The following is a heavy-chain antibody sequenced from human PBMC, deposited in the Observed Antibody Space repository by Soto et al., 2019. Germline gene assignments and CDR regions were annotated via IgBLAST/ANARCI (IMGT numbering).Heavy chain of an antibody. V-gene: IGHV3-9*01. D-gene: IGHD3-10*01. CDR3: AKDSNGRVRGVIIPRREYYYYMDV. CDR1: GFTFDDYA. Sequence: GGSLRLSCAASGFTFDDYAMHWVRQAPGKGLEWVSGISWNSGSIGYADSVKGRFTISRDNAKNSLYLQMNRLRGEDTALYYCAKDSNGRVRGVIIPRREYYYYMDVWGKGTTVTVSS. CDR2: ISWNSGSI. J-gene: IGHJ6*03.